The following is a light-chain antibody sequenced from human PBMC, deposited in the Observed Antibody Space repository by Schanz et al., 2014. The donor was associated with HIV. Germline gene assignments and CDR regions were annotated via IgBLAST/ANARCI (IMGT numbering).Light chain of an antibody. CDR3: NSYTSKNTPI. CDR2: EVS. Sequence: QSVLTQPASVSGSPGQSITISCSGTSSDVGTYNRVSWYQQHPGKAPKLMIYEVSKRPSGVSSRFSGSKSGNTASLTISGLQAEDEGDYYCNSYTSKNTPILGGGTKVTVL. J-gene: IGLJ2*01. V-gene: IGLV2-14*02. CDR1: SSDVGTYNR.